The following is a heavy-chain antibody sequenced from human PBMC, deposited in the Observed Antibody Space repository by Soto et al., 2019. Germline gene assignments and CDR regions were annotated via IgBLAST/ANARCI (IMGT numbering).Heavy chain of an antibody. CDR2: IYYSGST. Sequence: SETLSLTCTVSGGSISSGGYYWSWIRQHPGKGLEWIGYIYYSGSTYYNPSLKSRVTISVDTSKNQFSLKLSSVTAADTAVYYCARDFRITMVRGVSNWFDPWGQGTLVTVSS. V-gene: IGHV4-31*02. D-gene: IGHD3-10*01. J-gene: IGHJ5*02. CDR1: GGSISSGGYY. CDR3: ARDFRITMVRGVSNWFDP.